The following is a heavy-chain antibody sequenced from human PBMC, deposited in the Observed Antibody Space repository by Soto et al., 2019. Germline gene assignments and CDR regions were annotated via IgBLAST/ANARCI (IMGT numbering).Heavy chain of an antibody. V-gene: IGHV3-15*01. Sequence: GGSLRLSCAASGFTFSNAWMSWVRQAPGKGLEWVGRIKSKTDGGTTDYAAPVKGRFTISRDDSKNTLYLQMNSLKTEDTAVYYCTTDPRVPRFLEWKLFDYWGQGTLVTVSS. J-gene: IGHJ4*02. CDR1: GFTFSNAW. CDR3: TTDPRVPRFLEWKLFDY. CDR2: IKSKTDGGTT. D-gene: IGHD3-3*01.